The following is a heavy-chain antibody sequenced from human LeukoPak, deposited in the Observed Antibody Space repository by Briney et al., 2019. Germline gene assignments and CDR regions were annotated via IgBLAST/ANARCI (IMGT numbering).Heavy chain of an antibody. CDR2: MKQDGSEK. CDR1: GFTISGYW. D-gene: IGHD6-19*01. J-gene: IGHJ4*02. Sequence: GGSLRLSCAASGFTISGYWLSWVRQAPGKGLEWVANMKQDGSEKSYVDSVTGRFTISRDNARNSLYLQMNSLRVEDTAVYYCARSIGWYPEVWGQGTLVTVSS. V-gene: IGHV3-7*01. CDR3: ARSIGWYPEV.